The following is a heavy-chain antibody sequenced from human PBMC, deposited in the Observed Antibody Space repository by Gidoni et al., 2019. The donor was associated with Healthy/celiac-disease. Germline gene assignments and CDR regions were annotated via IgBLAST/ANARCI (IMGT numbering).Heavy chain of an antibody. CDR2: IRAYNGNT. CDR1: GYTFTSYG. Sequence: QVQLVQSGAEVKKPGASVKVSGKASGYTFTSYGISWGRQAPGQGLEWMGWIRAYNGNTNYAQKLQSRVTMTTDTSTSTAYMELRSLRSDDTAVYYCARDPSRARNSYYYYMDVWGKGTTVTVSS. CDR3: ARDPSRARNSYYYYMDV. J-gene: IGHJ6*03. V-gene: IGHV1-18*01.